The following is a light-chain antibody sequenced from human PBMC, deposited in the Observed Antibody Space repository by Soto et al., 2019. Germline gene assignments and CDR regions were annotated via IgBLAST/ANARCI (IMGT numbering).Light chain of an antibody. J-gene: IGKJ3*01. V-gene: IGKV3-11*01. Sequence: EIGLTDSPATLSLSPWERATLSCRASQSVDNHLAWYQQKPGQAPRLLIYDASNRATDIPARFSGSGSGTDFTLTISSLEPEDFAVYYCQQYGSSPFTFGPVTKVDIK. CDR1: QSVDNH. CDR3: QQYGSSPFT. CDR2: DAS.